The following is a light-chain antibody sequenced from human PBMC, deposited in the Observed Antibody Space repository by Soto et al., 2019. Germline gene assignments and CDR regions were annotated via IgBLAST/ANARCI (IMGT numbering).Light chain of an antibody. J-gene: IGKJ1*01. CDR3: QQYNNWPPWT. V-gene: IGKV3-15*01. Sequence: EIVMTQSPATLSVSPGERATLSCRASQSVSSNLAWYQQKPGQAPRLLIYGASPRHTGFPARFSGSESGTEFTLTISSLQSEDFAVYYCQQYNNWPPWTVGQGTQVEIK. CDR2: GAS. CDR1: QSVSSN.